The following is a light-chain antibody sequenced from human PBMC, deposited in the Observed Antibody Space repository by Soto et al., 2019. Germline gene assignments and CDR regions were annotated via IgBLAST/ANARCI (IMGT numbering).Light chain of an antibody. CDR1: QFINNY. J-gene: IGKJ1*01. V-gene: IGKV1-17*03. Sequence: DIQMTQSPPAMSASVGDRVTITCRASQFINNYVAWFQQKPGEVPKRLIYAASSLQSGVPSRFSGSGSETDFTLTISSLQPEDFATYPCQQSYSTTWTFGQGTKVDIK. CDR3: QQSYSTTWT. CDR2: AAS.